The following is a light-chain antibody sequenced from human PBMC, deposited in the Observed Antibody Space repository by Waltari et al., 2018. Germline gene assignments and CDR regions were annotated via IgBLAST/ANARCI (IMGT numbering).Light chain of an antibody. Sequence: QSALTQPASVSGSPGQSLTISCTGSSNDVGTYNYVPWYQQHPGKAPKLIIFEVRHRPSGVSNRFSASKSGNKASLTISGLQTEDEADYYCSSYTSSSTLVFGGGTKVTVL. V-gene: IGLV2-14*01. CDR3: SSYTSSSTLV. J-gene: IGLJ2*01. CDR2: EVR. CDR1: SNDVGTYNY.